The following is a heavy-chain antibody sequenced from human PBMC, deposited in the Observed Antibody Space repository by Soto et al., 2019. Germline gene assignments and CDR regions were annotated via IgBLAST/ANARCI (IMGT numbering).Heavy chain of an antibody. D-gene: IGHD6-13*01. CDR1: GGSISSGGYY. Sequence: PSETLSLTCTVPGGSISSGGYYWSWIRQHPGKGLEWIGYIYYSGSTYHNPSLKSRVTISVDTSKNQFSLKLSSVTAADTAVYYCARDRRIAAAATYYYYGMDVWGQGTTVTVSS. CDR2: IYYSGST. V-gene: IGHV4-31*03. J-gene: IGHJ6*02. CDR3: ARDRRIAAAATYYYYGMDV.